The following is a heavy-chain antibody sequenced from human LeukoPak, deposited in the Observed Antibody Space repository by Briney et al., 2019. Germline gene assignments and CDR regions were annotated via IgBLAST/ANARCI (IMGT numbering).Heavy chain of an antibody. CDR3: ARREYFDSSGFGTGYYSMDV. CDR1: GYTFTSYY. D-gene: IGHD3-22*01. J-gene: IGHJ6*02. CDR2: INPSGGDT. Sequence: ASVKVCCKASGYTFTSYYMHWVRQAPGQGLEWMGIINPSGGDTRYAPKFQGRVTMTRDTSTSTAYMELSSLRSEDTAVYYCARREYFDSSGFGTGYYSMDVWGQGTTVTVSS. V-gene: IGHV1-46*01.